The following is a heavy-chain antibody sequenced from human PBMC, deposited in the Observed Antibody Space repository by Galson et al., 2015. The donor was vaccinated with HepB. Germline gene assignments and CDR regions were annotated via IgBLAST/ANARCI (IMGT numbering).Heavy chain of an antibody. CDR3: ARVADADYGDHTHFDS. Sequence: SLRLSCAASGFTFSDYYMSWIRQAPGKGLEWLSYISASTIYTDYADSVKGRFTVSRDNAKNSLNLQMNSLRVEDTAVYYCARVADADYGDHTHFDSWGQGTLVTVSS. CDR1: GFTFSDYY. J-gene: IGHJ4*02. V-gene: IGHV3-11*06. D-gene: IGHD4-17*01. CDR2: ISASTIYT.